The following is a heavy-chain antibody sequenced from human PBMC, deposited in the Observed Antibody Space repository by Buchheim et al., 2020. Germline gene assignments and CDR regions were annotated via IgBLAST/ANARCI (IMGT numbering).Heavy chain of an antibody. V-gene: IGHV4-39*07. Sequence: QLQLQESGPGLVKPSETLSLTCTVSGGSISSSSYYWGWIRQPPGKGLEWIGSIYYSGSTYYNPSLKSRVTISVYTSKNQFSLKLSSVTAADTAVYYCARDSVYDSSGYPHPYFDYWGQGTL. J-gene: IGHJ4*02. CDR3: ARDSVYDSSGYPHPYFDY. CDR1: GGSISSSSYY. D-gene: IGHD3-22*01. CDR2: IYYSGST.